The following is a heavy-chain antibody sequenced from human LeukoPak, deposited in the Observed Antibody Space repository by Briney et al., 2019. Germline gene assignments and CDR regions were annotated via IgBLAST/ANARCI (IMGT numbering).Heavy chain of an antibody. J-gene: IGHJ4*02. CDR3: ARAGDIAVGGLDY. D-gene: IGHD2-15*01. V-gene: IGHV1-2*02. CDR1: GYTFTGYY. Sequence: ASVKVSCKASGYTFTGYYMHWVRQAPGQGLEWMGWINPNSGGTNYAQKFQGRVTMTRDTSISTAYMELSRLRSDDTAVYYCARAGDIAVGGLDYWGQGTLVTVSS. CDR2: INPNSGGT.